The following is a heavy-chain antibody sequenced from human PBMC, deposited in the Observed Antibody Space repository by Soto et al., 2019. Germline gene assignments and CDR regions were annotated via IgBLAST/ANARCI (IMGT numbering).Heavy chain of an antibody. J-gene: IGHJ6*02. Sequence: QLQLQESGPGLVKPSETLSLSCTVSGGSITSSFYWGWIRQPPGKGLEWIGSIYGTGNTYYNPSRKGRVTISAYTSKNQFSLNLISVTAADTAVYYCRSSSRYSTDVWGQGATVTVSS. CDR1: GGSITSSFY. V-gene: IGHV4-39*01. D-gene: IGHD6-13*01. CDR3: RSSSRYSTDV. CDR2: IYGTGNT.